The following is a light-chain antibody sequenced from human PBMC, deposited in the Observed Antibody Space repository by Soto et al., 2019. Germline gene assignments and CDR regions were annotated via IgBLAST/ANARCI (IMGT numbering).Light chain of an antibody. J-gene: IGKJ1*01. CDR1: QSVSSY. V-gene: IGKV3-11*01. Sequence: EIVLTQSPATLSLSPGERATLSCRASQSVSSYLAWYQQKPGQAPRLLIYDASNRATGIPARFSGSGSGTDFTLTISSLEPEDFAVYYCKQEWTFGQGTKVDIK. CDR2: DAS. CDR3: KQEWT.